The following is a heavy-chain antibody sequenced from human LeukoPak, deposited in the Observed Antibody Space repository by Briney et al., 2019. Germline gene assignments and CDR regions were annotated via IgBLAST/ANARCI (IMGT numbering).Heavy chain of an antibody. CDR3: AKDQWLSY. CDR1: GFTFSSYG. V-gene: IGHV3-30*18. CDR2: ISYDGSNK. D-gene: IGHD6-19*01. Sequence: GGSLRLSCAASGFTFSSYGMHWVRQAPGKGLEWVAVISYDGSNKYYADSVKGRFTISRDNSKNTLYLQMNSQRAEDTAVYYCAKDQWLSYWGQGTLVTVSS. J-gene: IGHJ4*02.